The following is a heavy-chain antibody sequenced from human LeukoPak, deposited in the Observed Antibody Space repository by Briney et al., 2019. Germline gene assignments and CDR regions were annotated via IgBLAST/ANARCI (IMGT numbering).Heavy chain of an antibody. Sequence: SVKVSCKASGGTFSSYAISWVRQAPGQGLEWMGGIIPIFGTANYAQKFQGRVTITAGESTSTAYMELSSLRSEDTAVYYCARDRDSSGYDRGYYFDYWGQGTLVTVSS. J-gene: IGHJ4*02. CDR1: GGTFSSYA. CDR2: IIPIFGTA. V-gene: IGHV1-69*13. CDR3: ARDRDSSGYDRGYYFDY. D-gene: IGHD3-22*01.